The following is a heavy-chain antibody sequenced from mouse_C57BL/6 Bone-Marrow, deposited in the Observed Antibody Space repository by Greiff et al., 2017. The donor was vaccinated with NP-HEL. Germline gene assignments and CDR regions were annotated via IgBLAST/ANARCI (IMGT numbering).Heavy chain of an antibody. CDR3: TSLYGSSYPFAY. CDR1: GFTFSSYA. V-gene: IGHV5-9-1*02. Sequence: EVQVVESGEGLVKPGGSLKLSCAASGFTFSSYAMSWVRQTPEKRLEWVAYISSGGDYIYYADTVKGRFTISRDNARNTLYLQMSSLKSEDTAMYYCTSLYGSSYPFAYWGQGTLVTVSA. J-gene: IGHJ3*01. D-gene: IGHD1-1*01. CDR2: ISSGGDYI.